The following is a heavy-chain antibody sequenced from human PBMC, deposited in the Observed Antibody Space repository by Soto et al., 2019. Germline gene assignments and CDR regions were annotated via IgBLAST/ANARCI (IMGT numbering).Heavy chain of an antibody. CDR3: VREKWASGSRLLDL. CDR2: INVGNGNT. CDR1: GYTYISYS. Sequence: ASVKVSCKASGYTYISYSMHWVRQAPGQRLEWMGWINVGNGNTKYSQNLQGRVTIYQDTSASTAYMELSSLTSEDTAVYYCVREKWASGSRLLDLWAQGTLVTGSA. V-gene: IGHV1-3*01. D-gene: IGHD6-19*01. J-gene: IGHJ5*02.